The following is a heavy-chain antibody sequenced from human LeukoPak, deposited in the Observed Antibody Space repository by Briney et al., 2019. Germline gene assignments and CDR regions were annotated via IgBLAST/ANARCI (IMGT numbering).Heavy chain of an antibody. CDR3: ARDRPDYYGSGSYYPGGFDY. J-gene: IGHJ4*02. V-gene: IGHV4-34*01. D-gene: IGHD3-10*01. CDR1: GGSFSGYY. Sequence: SETLSLTCAVYGGSFSGYYWSWIRQPPGKGLEWIGEINHSGSTNYNPSLKSRVTISVDTSKNQFSLKLSSVTAADTAVYYCARDRPDYYGSGSYYPGGFDYRGQGTLVTVSS. CDR2: INHSGST.